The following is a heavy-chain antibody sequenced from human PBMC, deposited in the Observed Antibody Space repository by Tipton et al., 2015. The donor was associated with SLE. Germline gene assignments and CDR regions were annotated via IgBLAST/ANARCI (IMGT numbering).Heavy chain of an antibody. D-gene: IGHD2-8*02. CDR3: ARDRVKRIPGTGGLYLDV. Sequence: TLSLTCSVSGGSISSGPYYWSWIRQSPGKELEWIGDINYRGTTNYNPSLKSRVTISVDTSKNQFSLRLSSVTTADTAVYYCARDRVKRIPGTGGLYLDVWGQGTTVTVSS. J-gene: IGHJ6*02. CDR1: GGSISSGPYY. CDR2: INYRGTT. V-gene: IGHV4-61*01.